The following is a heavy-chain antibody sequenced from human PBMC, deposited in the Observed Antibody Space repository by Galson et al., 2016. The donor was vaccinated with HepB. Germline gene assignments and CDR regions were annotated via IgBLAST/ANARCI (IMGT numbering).Heavy chain of an antibody. CDR1: GFTFSNYS. CDR3: ARVGGYGALASY. Sequence: SLRLSCAASGFTFSNYSMNWVRQAPGKGLEWVSYISRSSSTINYADSVKGRFTIYRDNAKNSLYLQMDSLRAEDTAVHYCARVGGYGALASYWGQGTLVTASS. D-gene: IGHD4-17*01. J-gene: IGHJ4*02. V-gene: IGHV3-48*04. CDR2: ISRSSSTI.